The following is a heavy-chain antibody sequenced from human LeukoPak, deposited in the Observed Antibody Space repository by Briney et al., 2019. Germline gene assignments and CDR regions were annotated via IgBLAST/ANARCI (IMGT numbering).Heavy chain of an antibody. CDR3: ARGHDTTGYWAY. CDR1: GYTFTSFP. V-gene: IGHV7-4-1*02. Sequence: ASVKVSCKASGYTFTSFPVNWVRQAPGEGLECMGWINTNTGNPTYAQGFAGRFVFSLDTSVSTAYVEISSLKAEDTAVFFCARGHDTTGYWAYWGQGTLVTVSS. D-gene: IGHD3-9*01. CDR2: INTNTGNP. J-gene: IGHJ4*02.